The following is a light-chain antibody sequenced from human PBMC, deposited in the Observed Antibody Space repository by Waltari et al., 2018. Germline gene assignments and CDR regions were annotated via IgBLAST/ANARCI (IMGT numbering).Light chain of an antibody. CDR1: PGVVTSGHF. J-gene: IGLJ3*02. V-gene: IGLV7-46*01. CDR3: FLVYGGVGV. CDR2: DTT. Sequence: QAVVTQEPSLTVSPGGPVTLTCASHPGVVTSGHFPYWFQQKPGQAPKTLIYDTTNKHSWTPARFSGSLLGGKAALTLSGAQPEDEADYFCFLVYGGVGVFGGGTKLTVL.